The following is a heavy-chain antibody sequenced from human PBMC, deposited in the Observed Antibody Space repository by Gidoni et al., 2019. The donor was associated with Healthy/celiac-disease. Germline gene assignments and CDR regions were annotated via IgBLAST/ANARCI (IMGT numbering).Heavy chain of an antibody. CDR2: IRSQAYGGTT. V-gene: IGHV3-49*03. CDR3: TTNYYDSSGYFDY. CDR1: GFTFGDYA. D-gene: IGHD3-22*01. Sequence: EVQLVESGGGLVQPGRSLRLSCTASGFTFGDYAMSWFRQAPGKGLEWVGFIRSQAYGGTTEYAASVKGRFTISRDDSKSIAYLQMNSLKTEDTAVYYCTTNYYDSSGYFDYWGQGTLVTVSS. J-gene: IGHJ4*02.